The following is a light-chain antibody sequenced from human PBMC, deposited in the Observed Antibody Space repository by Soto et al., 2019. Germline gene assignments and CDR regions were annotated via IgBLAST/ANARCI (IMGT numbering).Light chain of an antibody. Sequence: VLTQSPDTLSLSPGERATLSCRASERISSNFLAWYQQRPGQAPGLLIYGASTRASGIPDRFSGSGSGTDFALTISRLEPEDFAVFYCQQYGTSPFTFGPGTTVEIK. J-gene: IGKJ3*01. V-gene: IGKV3-20*01. CDR2: GAS. CDR1: ERISSNF. CDR3: QQYGTSPFT.